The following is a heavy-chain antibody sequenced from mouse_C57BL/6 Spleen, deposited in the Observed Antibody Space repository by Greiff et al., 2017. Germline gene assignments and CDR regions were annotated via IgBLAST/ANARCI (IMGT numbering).Heavy chain of an antibody. V-gene: IGHV1-50*01. Sequence: VQLQQPGAELVKPGASVKLSCKASGYTFTSYWMQWVKQRPGQGLEWIGEIDPSDSYTNYNQKFKGKATLTVDTSSSTAYMQLSSLTSEDSAVYYCARWDSLYAMDYWGQGTSVTVSS. D-gene: IGHD6-2*01. CDR1: GYTFTSYW. CDR2: IDPSDSYT. CDR3: ARWDSLYAMDY. J-gene: IGHJ4*01.